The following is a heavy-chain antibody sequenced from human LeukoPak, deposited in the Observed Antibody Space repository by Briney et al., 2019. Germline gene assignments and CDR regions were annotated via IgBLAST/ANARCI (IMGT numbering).Heavy chain of an antibody. CDR1: GYTFTSYG. CDR2: ISAYNGNT. V-gene: IGHV1-18*01. D-gene: IGHD1-26*01. J-gene: IGHJ5*02. CDR3: ARVHMRWWELSTTYNWFDP. Sequence: GASVKVSCKASGYTFTSYGISWVRQAPGQGLEWMGWISAYNGNTNYAQKLQGRVTMTTDTSTSTAYMELRSLRSDDTAVYYCARVHMRWWELSTTYNWFDPWGQGTLVTVSS.